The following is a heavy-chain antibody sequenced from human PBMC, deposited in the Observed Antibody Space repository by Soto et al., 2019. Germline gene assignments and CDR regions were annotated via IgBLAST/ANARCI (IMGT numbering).Heavy chain of an antibody. D-gene: IGHD3-16*01. V-gene: IGHV2-5*02. Sequence: QITLKESGPTLVRPTQTLTLTCTVSGFSLDTWGVGVGWIRQSPGKAPEWLALIYWDDDKRYSPSLKNRLTITKDTSKNPVVLTVTNMDPVDTVTYYCGRALGSWGSYYFDHWGQGTLVTVSS. CDR1: GFSLDTWGVG. CDR2: IYWDDDK. J-gene: IGHJ4*02. CDR3: GRALGSWGSYYFDH.